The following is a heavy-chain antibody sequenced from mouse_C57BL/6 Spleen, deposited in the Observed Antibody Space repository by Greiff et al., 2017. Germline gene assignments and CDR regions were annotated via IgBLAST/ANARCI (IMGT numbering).Heavy chain of an antibody. J-gene: IGHJ2*01. CDR1: GYTFTDYY. V-gene: IGHV1-76*01. D-gene: IGHD2-4*01. CDR3: ARTYYDYSFDY. Sequence: VQLQQSGAELVRPGASVKLSCKASGYTFTDYYINWVKQRPGQGLEWIARIYPGSGNTYYNEKFKGKATLTAEKSSSTAYMQLSSLTSEDSAVYFCARTYYDYSFDYWGQGTTLTVSS. CDR2: IYPGSGNT.